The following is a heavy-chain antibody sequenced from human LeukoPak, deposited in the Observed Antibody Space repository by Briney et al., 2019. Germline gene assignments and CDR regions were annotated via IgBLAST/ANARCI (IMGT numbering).Heavy chain of an antibody. D-gene: IGHD6-6*01. J-gene: IGHJ6*03. CDR2: IRYDGSNK. Sequence: TGGSLRLSCAASGFTFSSFGMHWDRQAQGKGLEWVAFIRYDGSNKYYADSVKGRFTISTDNSKNTLYLQMNSLRAEHTAVYYCAKATVHSSSPHFDYDFLDVWGKGTTVTVSS. V-gene: IGHV3-30*02. CDR3: AKATVHSSSPHFDYDFLDV. CDR1: GFTFSSFG.